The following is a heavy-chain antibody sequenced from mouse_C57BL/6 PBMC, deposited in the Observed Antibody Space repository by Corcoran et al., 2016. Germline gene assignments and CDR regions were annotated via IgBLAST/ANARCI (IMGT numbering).Heavy chain of an antibody. CDR3: ARTTRVYYAMDY. V-gene: IGHV1-26*01. J-gene: IGHJ4*01. Sequence: EVQLQQYGPELVKPGASVKISCKASGYTFTDYYMNWVKQSHGKSLEWIGDINPNNGGTSYNQKFKGKATLTVDKSSSTAYMELRSLTSEDSAVYYCARTTRVYYAMDYWGQGTSVTVSS. CDR1: GYTFTDYY. D-gene: IGHD1-1*01. CDR2: INPNNGGT.